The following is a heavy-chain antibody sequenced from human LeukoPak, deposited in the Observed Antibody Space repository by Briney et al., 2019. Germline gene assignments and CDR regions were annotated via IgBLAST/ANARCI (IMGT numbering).Heavy chain of an antibody. CDR2: IYYSKNT. CDR3: VSPRGFSYGYSDY. CDR1: GGSISSSSAY. V-gene: IGHV4-39*01. D-gene: IGHD5-18*01. J-gene: IGHJ4*02. Sequence: SETLSLTCTVSGGSISSSSAYWGWIRQPPGKGLEWIGSIYYSKNTYYNPSPKSRVTISADTSKNQFSLTLGSVSATDTAVYYCVSPRGFSYGYSDYWGQGTLVTVSS.